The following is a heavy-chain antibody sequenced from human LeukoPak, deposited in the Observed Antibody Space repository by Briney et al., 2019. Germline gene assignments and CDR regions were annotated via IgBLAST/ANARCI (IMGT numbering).Heavy chain of an antibody. CDR2: ISYDGSNK. V-gene: IGHV3-30*04. CDR1: GFTFSSYA. CDR3: ARAYSGYPFDY. J-gene: IGHJ4*02. Sequence: GRSLRLSCAASGFTFSSYAMHWVRQAPGKGLEWVAVISYDGSNKYYADSVKGRFTISRDNSKNTLYLQMNSLRAEDTAVYYCARAYSGYPFDYWGQGTLVTVSS. D-gene: IGHD3-22*01.